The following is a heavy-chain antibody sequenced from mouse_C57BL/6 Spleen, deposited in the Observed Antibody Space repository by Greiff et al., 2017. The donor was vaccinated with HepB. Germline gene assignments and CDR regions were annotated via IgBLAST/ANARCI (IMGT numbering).Heavy chain of an antibody. CDR3: TRDGDYDGGFAY. CDR1: GYTFTDYE. V-gene: IGHV1-15*01. Sequence: QVQLKESGAELVRPGASVTLSCKASGYTFTDYEMHWVKQTPVHGLEWIGAIDPETGGTAYNQKFKGKAILTADKSSSTAYMELRSLTSEDSAVYYCTRDGDYDGGFAYWGQGTLVTVSA. D-gene: IGHD2-4*01. J-gene: IGHJ3*01. CDR2: IDPETGGT.